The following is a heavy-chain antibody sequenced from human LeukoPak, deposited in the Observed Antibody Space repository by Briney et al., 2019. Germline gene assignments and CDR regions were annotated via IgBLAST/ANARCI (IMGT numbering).Heavy chain of an antibody. D-gene: IGHD1-26*01. V-gene: IGHV3-33*01. CDR3: ARDRFSGSYHPRGIDY. J-gene: IGHJ4*02. Sequence: GGSLRLSCAPSGLTFSTYGMHWVRQAPGKGLEWVAVIWHDGTNRYYADSVKGRFTISRDNSKNTLYLQMNSLRAEDTAVYYCARDRFSGSYHPRGIDYWGQGTLVTVSS. CDR1: GLTFSTYG. CDR2: IWHDGTNR.